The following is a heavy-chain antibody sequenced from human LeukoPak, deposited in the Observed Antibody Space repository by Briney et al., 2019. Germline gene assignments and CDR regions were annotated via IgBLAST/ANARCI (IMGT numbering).Heavy chain of an antibody. D-gene: IGHD6-19*01. V-gene: IGHV3-53*05. CDR2: IYSGGST. Sequence: GGSLRLSCAASGFTVSSNYMSWVRQAPGKGLEWVSVIYSGGSTYYADSVKGRFTISRDNSKNTLYLQMNSLRAEDTAVYYCAKAKGIAVAGAFDIWGQGTMVTVSS. CDR1: GFTVSSNY. J-gene: IGHJ3*02. CDR3: AKAKGIAVAGAFDI.